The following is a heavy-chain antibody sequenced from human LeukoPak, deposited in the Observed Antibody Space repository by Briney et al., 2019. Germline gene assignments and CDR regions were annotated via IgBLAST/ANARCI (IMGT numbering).Heavy chain of an antibody. CDR2: ISGSGDGP. CDR3: AKGITSPSTGRDFDY. D-gene: IGHD2-2*01. J-gene: IGHJ4*02. Sequence: GGSLRLSCAASGFTFNNYAMSWVRQAPGKGLEWVSTISGSGDGPYYADSVKGRFSISRDNPKNTLYLQMNNLRAEDTAVFYCAKGITSPSTGRDFDYWGQGTLVTVSS. CDR1: GFTFNNYA. V-gene: IGHV3-23*01.